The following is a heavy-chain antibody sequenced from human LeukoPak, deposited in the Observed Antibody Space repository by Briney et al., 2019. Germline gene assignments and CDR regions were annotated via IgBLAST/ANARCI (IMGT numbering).Heavy chain of an antibody. J-gene: IGHJ5*02. D-gene: IGHD3-22*01. V-gene: IGHV4-61*02. CDR2: IYTSGST. CDR1: GGSISSGSYY. CDR3: ARGVVVMHNWFDP. Sequence: PSQTLSLTCTVSGGSISSGSYYWSWIRQPAGKGLEWIGRIYTSGSTNYNPSLKSRVTISVDTSKNQFSLKLSSVTAADTAVYYCARGVVVMHNWFDPWGQGTLVTVSS.